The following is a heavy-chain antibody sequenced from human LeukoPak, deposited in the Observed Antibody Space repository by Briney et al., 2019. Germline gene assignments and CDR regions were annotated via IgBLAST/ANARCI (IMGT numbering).Heavy chain of an antibody. CDR1: GGTFSSYA. CDR2: IIPIFGTA. Sequence: SVKVSCKASGGTFSSYAISWVRQAPGQGLEWMGGIIPIFGTANYAQKFQGRVTITTDGSTSTAYMELSSLRSEDTAVYYCAREVQEAAGLRPPTGDYYYYYMDVWGKGTTVTVSS. D-gene: IGHD6-13*01. J-gene: IGHJ6*03. V-gene: IGHV1-69*05. CDR3: AREVQEAAGLRPPTGDYYYYYMDV.